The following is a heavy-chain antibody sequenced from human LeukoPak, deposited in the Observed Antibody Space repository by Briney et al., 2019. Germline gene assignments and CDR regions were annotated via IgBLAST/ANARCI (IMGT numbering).Heavy chain of an antibody. J-gene: IGHJ3*02. D-gene: IGHD3-16*01. Sequence: SETLSLTCTVSGGSIASSTYYWGWIRQPPGKGLEWIGSIYYSGSTYYNPSLKSRVTISVDTSKNQFSLKVTSVTAADTAVYYCASLMKAPRIDAFDIWGQGTTVTVSS. CDR2: IYYSGST. CDR1: GGSIASSTYY. CDR3: ASLMKAPRIDAFDI. V-gene: IGHV4-39*07.